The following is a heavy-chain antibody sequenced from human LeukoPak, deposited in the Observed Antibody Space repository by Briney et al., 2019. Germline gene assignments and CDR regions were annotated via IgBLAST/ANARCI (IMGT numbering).Heavy chain of an antibody. V-gene: IGHV3-23*01. D-gene: IGHD5-18*01. CDR3: AKESTDGYSLSHRFDY. CDR2: ISGSGGST. CDR1: GFTFSSYA. J-gene: IGHJ4*02. Sequence: GGSLRLSCAASGFTFSSYAMSWVRQAPGKGLEWVSAISGSGGSTYYADSAKGRFTISRDNSKNTLYLQTNSLRAEDTAVYYCAKESTDGYSLSHRFDYWGQGTLVTVSS.